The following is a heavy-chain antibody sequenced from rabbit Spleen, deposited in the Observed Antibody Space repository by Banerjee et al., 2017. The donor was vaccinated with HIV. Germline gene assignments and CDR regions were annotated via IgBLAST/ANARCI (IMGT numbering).Heavy chain of an antibody. J-gene: IGHJ4*01. D-gene: IGHD2-1*01. CDR2: INTYTAKS. CDR1: GFSFSNKAV. CDR3: ARDLAGDADYGPYYLNL. V-gene: IGHV1S45*01. Sequence: QEQLVESGEGLVKPEGSLKLSCTASGFSFSNKAVGCWFRQAPGKGLEWIACINTYTAKSVYATWATGRFTISRTSSTTVTLQMTSLTAADTATYFCARDLAGDADYGPYYLNLWGPGTLVTVS.